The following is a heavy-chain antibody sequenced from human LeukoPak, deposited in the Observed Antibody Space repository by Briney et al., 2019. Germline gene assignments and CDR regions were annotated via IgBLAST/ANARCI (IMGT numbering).Heavy chain of an antibody. CDR3: ARDRDLRWFYY. CDR2: VYNRGST. V-gene: IGHV4-38-2*02. CDR1: GYSLSSTFS. J-gene: IGHJ4*02. D-gene: IGHD2-21*01. Sequence: SETLSLTCSAYGYSLSSTFSWGWIRQPPGKGLEWIGSVYNRGSTYYNPSLKSRVTMSVDTSKNQFSLKLDSVTAADTAVYYCARDRDLRWFYYWGQGTLVTVSS.